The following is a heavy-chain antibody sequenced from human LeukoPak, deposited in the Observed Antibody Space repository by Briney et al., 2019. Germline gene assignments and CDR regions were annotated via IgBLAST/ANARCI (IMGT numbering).Heavy chain of an antibody. CDR1: GYSFTNFW. V-gene: IGHV5-51*01. Sequence: GESLKISCKGSGYSFTNFWVGWVRQMPGKGLEWMGVISPGDSGIRYSPSFQGQVTISVDKSISTAYLQWSSLKASDSAMYYCAAGGASAPWGQGTLVTVSS. CDR3: AAGGASAP. J-gene: IGHJ5*02. D-gene: IGHD3-16*01. CDR2: ISPGDSGI.